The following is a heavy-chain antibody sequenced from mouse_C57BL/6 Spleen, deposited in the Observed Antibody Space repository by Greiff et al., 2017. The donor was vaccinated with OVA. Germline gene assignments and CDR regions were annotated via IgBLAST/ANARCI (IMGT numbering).Heavy chain of an antibody. V-gene: IGHV5-12*01. CDR3: ARQGDGYYVGYAMDY. CDR1: GFTFSDYY. Sequence: EVKVEESGGGLVQPGGSLKLSCAASGFTFSDYYMYWVRQTPEKRLEWVAYISNGGGSTYYPDTVKGRFTISRDNAKNTLYLQMSRLKSEDTAMYYCARQGDGYYVGYAMDYWGQGTSVTVSS. J-gene: IGHJ4*01. CDR2: ISNGGGST. D-gene: IGHD2-3*01.